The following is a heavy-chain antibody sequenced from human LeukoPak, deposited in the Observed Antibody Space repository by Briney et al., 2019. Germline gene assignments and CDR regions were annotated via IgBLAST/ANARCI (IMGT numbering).Heavy chain of an antibody. V-gene: IGHV1-69*05. J-gene: IGHJ4*02. CDR3: ARDPLDCSGGSCSDY. CDR1: GGTFSSYA. D-gene: IGHD2-15*01. CDR2: IIPIFGIA. Sequence: GASVKVSCKASGGTFSSYAISWVRQAPGQGLEWMGRIIPIFGIANYAQKFQGRVTITTDESTSTAYLELTSLRSEDTAVYYCARDPLDCSGGSCSDYWGQGTLVTVSS.